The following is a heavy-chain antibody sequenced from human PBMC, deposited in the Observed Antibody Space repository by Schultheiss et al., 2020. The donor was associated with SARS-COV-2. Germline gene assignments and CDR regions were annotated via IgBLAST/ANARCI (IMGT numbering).Heavy chain of an antibody. D-gene: IGHD4-17*01. J-gene: IGHJ4*02. V-gene: IGHV3-52*01. CDR2: IKCDGSEK. CDR3: ARDSIPSYGDSIDY. Sequence: GGSLRLSCAASGFTFSSSWMHWVCQAPEKGLEWVADIKCDGSEKYYVDSVKGRFTISRDNSKNTLYLQMNSLRAEDTAVYYCARDSIPSYGDSIDYWGQGTLVTVSS. CDR1: GFTFSSSW.